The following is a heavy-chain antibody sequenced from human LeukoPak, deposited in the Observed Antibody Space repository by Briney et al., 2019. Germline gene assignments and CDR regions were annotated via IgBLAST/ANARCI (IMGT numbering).Heavy chain of an antibody. D-gene: IGHD1-26*01. J-gene: IGHJ4*02. CDR2: IYYSGST. CDR3: ASGSYGFDY. V-gene: IGHV4-59*01. Sequence: SKTLSLTCTVSGGSISSYYWSWIRQPPGKGLEWIGYIYYSGSTNYNPSLKSRVTISVDTSKNQFSLKLSSVTAADTAVYYCASGSYGFDYWGQGTLVTVSS. CDR1: GGSISSYY.